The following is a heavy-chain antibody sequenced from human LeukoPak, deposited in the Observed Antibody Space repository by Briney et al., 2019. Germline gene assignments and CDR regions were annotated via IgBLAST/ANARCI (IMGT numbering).Heavy chain of an antibody. CDR3: ARDNVLLWFGELFASHAFDI. D-gene: IGHD3-10*01. V-gene: IGHV1-18*01. J-gene: IGHJ3*02. CDR2: ISAYNGNT. CDR1: GYTFTSYG. Sequence: ASVKVSCKASGYTFTSYGISWVRQAPGQGLEWMGWISAYNGNTNYAQKLQGRVTMTTDTSTSTAYMELRSLRSDDTAVYYCARDNVLLWFGELFASHAFDIWGQGTMVTVSS.